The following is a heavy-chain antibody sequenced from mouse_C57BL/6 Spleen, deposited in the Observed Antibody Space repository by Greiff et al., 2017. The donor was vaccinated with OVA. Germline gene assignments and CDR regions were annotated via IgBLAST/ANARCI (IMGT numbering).Heavy chain of an antibody. D-gene: IGHD4-1*01. J-gene: IGHJ1*03. CDR3: ARYWEDWYFDV. CDR1: GYSITSDY. V-gene: IGHV3-8*01. CDR2: ISYRGST. Sequence: EVQLQESGPGLAKPSQTLSLTCSVTGYSITSDYWNWLRKFPGTKLEYMGYISYRGSTYSNPSPKRRISITRDTSKNQYYLQLNSVTTEDTATYYCARYWEDWYFDVWGTGTTVTVSS.